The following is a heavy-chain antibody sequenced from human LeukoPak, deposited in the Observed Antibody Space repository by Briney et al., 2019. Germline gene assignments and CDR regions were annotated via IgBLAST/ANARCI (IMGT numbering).Heavy chain of an antibody. CDR3: ARGVARGFLFDY. CDR2: ISSSSSYI. D-gene: IGHD3-22*01. J-gene: IGHJ4*02. Sequence: GGSLRLSCAASGFTFSSYSMNWVRQAPGKGLEWVSSISSSSSYIYYADSVKGRFTISGDNAKNSLYLQMNSLRAEDTAVYHCARGVARGFLFDYWGQGTLVTVSS. V-gene: IGHV3-21*01. CDR1: GFTFSSYS.